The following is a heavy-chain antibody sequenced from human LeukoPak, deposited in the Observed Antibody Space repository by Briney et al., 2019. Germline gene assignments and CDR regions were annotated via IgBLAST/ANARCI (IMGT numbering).Heavy chain of an antibody. CDR1: GGSISSYY. D-gene: IGHD2-2*01. CDR3: ARVGPGYCSSTSCSTHQYYYYGMDV. Sequence: SETLSLTCTVSGGSISSYYWSWIRQPSGKGLEWIGYIYYSGSTNYNPSLKSRVTISVDTSKNQFSLKLSSVTAADTAVYYCARVGPGYCSSTSCSTHQYYYYGMDVWGKGTTVTVSS. J-gene: IGHJ6*04. V-gene: IGHV4-59*01. CDR2: IYYSGST.